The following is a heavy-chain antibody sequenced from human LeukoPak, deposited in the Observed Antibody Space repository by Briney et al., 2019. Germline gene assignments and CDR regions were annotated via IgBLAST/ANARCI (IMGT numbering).Heavy chain of an antibody. Sequence: GGSLRLSCAASGFTFSSYGMHWVRQAPGKGLEWVAFIRYDGSNKYYADSVKGRFTISRDNSKNTLYLQMNSLRAEDTAVYYCAREMGYCSSTSCYKADYWGQGTLVTVSS. CDR2: IRYDGSNK. J-gene: IGHJ4*02. V-gene: IGHV3-30*02. CDR3: AREMGYCSSTSCYKADY. CDR1: GFTFSSYG. D-gene: IGHD2-2*02.